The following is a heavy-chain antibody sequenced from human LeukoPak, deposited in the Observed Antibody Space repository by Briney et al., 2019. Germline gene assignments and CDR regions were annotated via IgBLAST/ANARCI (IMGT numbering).Heavy chain of an antibody. CDR2: IYYSGST. V-gene: IGHV4-59*01. D-gene: IGHD4-17*01. CDR1: GGSISTYY. Sequence: SETLSLTCTVSGGSISTYYWNWIRQPPGKGLEWIGYIYYSGSTNYNPSPKSRVTISVDTSKSQFSLKLNSVTAADTAVYYCARGGDTYFDYWGQGTLVTVSS. CDR3: ARGGDTYFDY. J-gene: IGHJ4*02.